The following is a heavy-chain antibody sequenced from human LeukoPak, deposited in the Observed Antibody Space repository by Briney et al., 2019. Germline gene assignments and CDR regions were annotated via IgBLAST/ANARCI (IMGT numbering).Heavy chain of an antibody. Sequence: GASVKVSCKASGYTFTIYDINWVRQATGQGLEWMGWMNPNSGNTGYAQKFQGRVTMTRNTSISTAYMELSSLRSEGTAVYYCARGFYYGHDAFDIWGQGTMVTVSS. CDR3: ARGFYYGHDAFDI. J-gene: IGHJ3*02. CDR2: MNPNSGNT. CDR1: GYTFTIYD. V-gene: IGHV1-8*01. D-gene: IGHD3-10*01.